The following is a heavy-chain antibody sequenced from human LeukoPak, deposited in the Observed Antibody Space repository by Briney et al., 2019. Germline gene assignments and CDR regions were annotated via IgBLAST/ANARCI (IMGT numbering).Heavy chain of an antibody. CDR1: GGSISSGGYY. CDR2: IYYSGTA. D-gene: IGHD4-17*01. J-gene: IGHJ4*02. V-gene: IGHV4-31*03. Sequence: SETLSLTCTVSGGSISSGGYYWSWVRQHPEKGREWIGYIYYSGTAYYNPSHKRRVIMSVDTSKNQYTLKLDSVTAADTAVYYCTRFSNRHGDKFDYWGQGTLVTVSS. CDR3: TRFSNRHGDKFDY.